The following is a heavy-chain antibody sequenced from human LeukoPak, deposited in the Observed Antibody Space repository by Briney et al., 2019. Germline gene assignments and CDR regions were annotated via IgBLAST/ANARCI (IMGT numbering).Heavy chain of an antibody. CDR3: AKDHNYGDYDHTRNY. D-gene: IGHD4-17*01. V-gene: IGHV3-23*01. CDR1: GFTFSSYS. J-gene: IGHJ4*02. Sequence: GGSLRLSCAASGFTFSSYSMNWVRQAPGKGLEWVSAISGSGGSTYYADSVKGRFTISRDNSKNTLYLQMNSLRAEDTAVYYCAKDHNYGDYDHTRNYWGQGTLVTVSS. CDR2: ISGSGGST.